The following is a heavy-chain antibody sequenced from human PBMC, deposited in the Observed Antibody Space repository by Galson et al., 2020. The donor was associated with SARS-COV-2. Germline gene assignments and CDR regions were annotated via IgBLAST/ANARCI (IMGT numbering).Heavy chain of an antibody. D-gene: IGHD3-22*01. J-gene: IGHJ6*02. CDR1: GFTFSNYG. CDR3: ARERVMYYYNSVGHWPSYGMDV. Sequence: GGSLRLSCAASGFTFSNYGMHWVRQAPGKGLEWVAVIWHDGSNEYYVDSVKGRFTIYRDNSKNTLYVQMNSLRAEDTAVYYCARERVMYYYNSVGHWPSYGMDVWGQGTTVSVSS. V-gene: IGHV3-33*01. CDR2: IWHDGSNE.